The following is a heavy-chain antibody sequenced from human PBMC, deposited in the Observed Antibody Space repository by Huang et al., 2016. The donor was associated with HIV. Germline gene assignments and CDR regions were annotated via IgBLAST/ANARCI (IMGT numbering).Heavy chain of an antibody. J-gene: IGHJ3*02. CDR1: GYTLTELS. D-gene: IGHD2-21*01. Sequence: QAQLVQSGAEVKKPGASVKVSCKVSGYTLTELSIHWVRQAPGKGLEWMGGFAPEHGETIYAQNFQGRVTMTEDTSTDTAYMELHSLRPEDTAVYYCAAGYDTYYGIWGQGTMVIASS. CDR2: FAPEHGET. CDR3: AAGYDTYYGI. V-gene: IGHV1-24*01.